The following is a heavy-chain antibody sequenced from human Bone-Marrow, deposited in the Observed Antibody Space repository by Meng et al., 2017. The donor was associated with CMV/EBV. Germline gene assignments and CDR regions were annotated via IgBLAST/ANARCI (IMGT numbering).Heavy chain of an antibody. Sequence: SVKVSCKASGGTFSSYAISWVRQAPGQGLEWMGGIIPIFGTANYAQKFQGRVTITTDESTSTAYMELSSLRSEDTAVYYCACSPSHHIPFDYWGQGTRVTGSS. V-gene: IGHV1-69*05. CDR3: ACSPSHHIPFDY. CDR1: GGTFSSYA. CDR2: IIPIFGTA. J-gene: IGHJ4*02. D-gene: IGHD3-10*02.